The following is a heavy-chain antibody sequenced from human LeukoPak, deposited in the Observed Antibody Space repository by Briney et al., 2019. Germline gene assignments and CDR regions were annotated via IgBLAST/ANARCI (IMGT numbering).Heavy chain of an antibody. CDR1: GGSISSYY. J-gene: IGHJ6*02. D-gene: IGHD2-15*01. V-gene: IGHV4-59*01. Sequence: SETLSLTCTVSGGSISSYYWSWIRQPPGKGLEWIGYIYYSGSTNYNPSLKSRVTISVDTSKNQFSLKLSSVTAADTAVYYCARVRCSGDSCPHYYYYGMDVWGQGTTVTVSS. CDR2: IYYSGST. CDR3: ARVRCSGDSCPHYYYYGMDV.